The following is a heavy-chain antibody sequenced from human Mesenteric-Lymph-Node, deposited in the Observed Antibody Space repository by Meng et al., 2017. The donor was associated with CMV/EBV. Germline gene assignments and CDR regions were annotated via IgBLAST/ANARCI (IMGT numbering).Heavy chain of an antibody. Sequence: GGSLRLSCAASGFSFSDDYMSWIRQAPGKGLEWVSYISSRGSTIYYADSVKGRFTISRDNAKNSLYLQMNSLRAGDTAVYYCARDLTPDVLSGPDYYHYGMGVWGQGTAVTVSS. CDR1: GFSFSDDY. CDR2: ISSRGSTI. J-gene: IGHJ6*02. CDR3: ARDLTPDVLSGPDYYHYGMGV. V-gene: IGHV3-11*01. D-gene: IGHD2-15*01.